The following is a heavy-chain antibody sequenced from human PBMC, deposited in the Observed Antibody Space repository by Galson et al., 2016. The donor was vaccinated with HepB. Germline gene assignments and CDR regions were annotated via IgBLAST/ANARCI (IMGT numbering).Heavy chain of an antibody. Sequence: SLRLSCAASGFTFDDYAMHWVRQAPGKGLEWVSGISWNSAEVAYADSVTGRFTISRDNAKNSLFLHMDSLRAEDTAFYYCAKVLSDSDAFHIWGQGTMVTVSS. D-gene: IGHD2-21*01. CDR2: ISWNSAEV. V-gene: IGHV3-9*01. CDR1: GFTFDDYA. J-gene: IGHJ3*02. CDR3: AKVLSDSDAFHI.